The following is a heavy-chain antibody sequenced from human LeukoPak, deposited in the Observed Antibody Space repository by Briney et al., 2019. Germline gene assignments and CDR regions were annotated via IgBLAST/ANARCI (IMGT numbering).Heavy chain of an antibody. CDR2: ISGSSSYI. D-gene: IGHD3-16*01. CDR3: ARGEPGAFDI. CDR1: RFTFSSYS. J-gene: IGHJ3*02. Sequence: GGSLRLSCAASRFTFSSYSMNWVRQAPGKGLEWVSSISGSSSYIYYADSVKGRFTISRHNAKNSLFLQMNSLRAEDTAVYYCARGEPGAFDIWGQGTMVTVSS. V-gene: IGHV3-21*01.